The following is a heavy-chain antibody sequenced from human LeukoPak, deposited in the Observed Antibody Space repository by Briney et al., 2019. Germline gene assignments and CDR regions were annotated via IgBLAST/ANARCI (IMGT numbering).Heavy chain of an antibody. Sequence: ASVKVSCKASGYAFTGYYMHWVRLAPGQGLEWMGWINPNSGGTNYAQKFRGRVSMTRDTSICTAYMELCRLRSDDTAVYYCARVGSSIGLGAFDIWGEGTMVTASS. CDR3: ARVGSSIGLGAFDI. J-gene: IGHJ3*02. CDR2: INPNSGGT. V-gene: IGHV1-2*02. D-gene: IGHD1-26*01. CDR1: GYAFTGYY.